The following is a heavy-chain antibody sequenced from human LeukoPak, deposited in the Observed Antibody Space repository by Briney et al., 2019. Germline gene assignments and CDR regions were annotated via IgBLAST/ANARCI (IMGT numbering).Heavy chain of an antibody. CDR2: VTSTGRST. V-gene: IGHV3-11*01. Sequence: PGGSLRLSCAVSGFSLSDYYMNWVRQAPGKGLEWISYVTSTGRSTNYADSVKGRFTISRDSAKNSVSLQLSGLTAEDTAVYYCARGRRGSYYTFQVWGQGTLVSVSS. CDR3: ARGRRGSYYTFQV. J-gene: IGHJ4*02. D-gene: IGHD3-16*01. CDR1: GFSLSDYY.